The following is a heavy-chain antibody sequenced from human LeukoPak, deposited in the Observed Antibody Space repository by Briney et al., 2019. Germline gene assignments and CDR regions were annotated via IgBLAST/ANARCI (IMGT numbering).Heavy chain of an antibody. CDR3: ARERDLLYQLLSRAFDI. J-gene: IGHJ3*02. V-gene: IGHV4-39*07. Sequence: SETLSLTCSVSGGSIRSGRHHWAWVRQPPGKGLEFIGSLDESGRPYYNAPLKSRVTISEDSSGKQFSLNLSSVTAADTAVYYCARERDLLYQLLSRAFDIWGQGTMVTVSS. CDR1: GGSIRSGRHH. CDR2: LDESGRP. D-gene: IGHD2-2*01.